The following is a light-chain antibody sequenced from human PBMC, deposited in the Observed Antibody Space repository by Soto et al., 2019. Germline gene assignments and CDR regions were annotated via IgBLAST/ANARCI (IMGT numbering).Light chain of an antibody. CDR1: SSNIGAGYD. J-gene: IGLJ3*02. Sequence: QSVLTQPPSVSGAPGQRVTISCTGSSSNIGAGYDVHWYQQLPGTAPKVFVYGNINRPSGVPDRISGSKSGTSASLAITGLQAEDEADYYCQSYDSSLRTWVFGGGTQLTVL. V-gene: IGLV1-40*01. CDR2: GNI. CDR3: QSYDSSLRTWV.